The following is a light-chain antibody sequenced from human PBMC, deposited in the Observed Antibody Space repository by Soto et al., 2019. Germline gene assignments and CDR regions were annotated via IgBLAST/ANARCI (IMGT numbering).Light chain of an antibody. CDR2: GAS. V-gene: IGKV3-20*01. Sequence: ELVLTQSPGTLSLSPGARATLSCRASQSVSSSYLAWYQQKPGQAPRLLIYGASSRATGIPDRFSGSGSGTDLTINISRLEPEDGEVYYGQQYGSSRVTFGQGTRLEIK. CDR3: QQYGSSRVT. J-gene: IGKJ5*01. CDR1: QSVSSSY.